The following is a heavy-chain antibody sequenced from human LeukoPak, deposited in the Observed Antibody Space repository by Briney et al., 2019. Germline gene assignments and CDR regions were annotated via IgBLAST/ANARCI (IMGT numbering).Heavy chain of an antibody. V-gene: IGHV4-61*02. CDR1: GGSIRSGSYY. CDR3: ARDFGYYGSGSYYYYYMDV. Sequence: SETLSLTCTVSGGSIRSGSYYWSWIRQPAGTGLEWIGRIYTTGSTNYNPSLKSRVTMSVDTSKNQFPLKLSSVTAADTAVYYCARDFGYYGSGSYYYYYMDVWGKGTTVTISS. J-gene: IGHJ6*03. CDR2: IYTTGST. D-gene: IGHD3-10*01.